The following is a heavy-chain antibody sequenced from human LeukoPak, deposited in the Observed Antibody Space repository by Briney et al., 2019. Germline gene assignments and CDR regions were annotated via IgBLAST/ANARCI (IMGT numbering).Heavy chain of an antibody. CDR2: VRQDGGDK. Sequence: GGSLRLSCATSGFTFSNYWMCWVRQAPGKGLEWVANVRQDGGDKYYADSVKGRFTISRDNAKNSLYLQMNSLRAEDTAVYSCARVIVTVPGQSDYFDYWGQGTLVTFSS. CDR1: GFTFSNYW. D-gene: IGHD2/OR15-2a*01. CDR3: ARVIVTVPGQSDYFDY. J-gene: IGHJ4*02. V-gene: IGHV3-7*03.